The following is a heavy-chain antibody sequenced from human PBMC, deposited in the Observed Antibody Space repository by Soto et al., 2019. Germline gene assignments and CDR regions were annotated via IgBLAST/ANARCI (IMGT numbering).Heavy chain of an antibody. Sequence: QVQLQESGPGLVKPSETLSLTCTVSGASISGYHWGWIRQPPGKGLEWIGYMSYSGSTNYSPSLKSRVTMSVEPSKNQFSLKLNSVPAADTAMYYCARAFSFDWYPYYFDYWGQGPLVTVSS. V-gene: IGHV4-59*08. CDR3: ARAFSFDWYPYYFDY. CDR1: GASISGYH. D-gene: IGHD3-9*01. CDR2: MSYSGST. J-gene: IGHJ4*02.